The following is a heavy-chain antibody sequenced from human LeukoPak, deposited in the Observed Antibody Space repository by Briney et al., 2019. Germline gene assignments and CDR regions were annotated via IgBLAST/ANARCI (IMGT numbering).Heavy chain of an antibody. D-gene: IGHD2-15*01. CDR2: INPHSGDT. CDR3: ARSKKFCRGGSCDFDS. J-gene: IGHJ4*02. CDR1: GYTFTGYY. V-gene: IGHV1-2*06. Sequence: ASVKVSCKASGYTFTGYYIHWVRQAPGQGLEWMGRINPHSGDTNSAQKFQGRVTVTRDTSISTAHMELSRLTSDDTAVYFCARSKKFCRGGSCDFDSWGRGTLVTVSS.